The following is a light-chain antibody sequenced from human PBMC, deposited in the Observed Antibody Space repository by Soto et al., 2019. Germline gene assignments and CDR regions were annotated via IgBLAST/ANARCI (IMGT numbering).Light chain of an antibody. Sequence: DIQIPPYSSTVSDSVGERATMACRASQSIRYWLAWFQQKAGKAPKIMIYEAYRLESGVKSRISGSGSGTEFTLTIRSMQPDDFATYYCQQYTSYQWTCGKGPTGAIK. CDR2: EAY. J-gene: IGKJ1*01. CDR1: QSIRYW. V-gene: IGKV1-5*03. CDR3: QQYTSYQWT.